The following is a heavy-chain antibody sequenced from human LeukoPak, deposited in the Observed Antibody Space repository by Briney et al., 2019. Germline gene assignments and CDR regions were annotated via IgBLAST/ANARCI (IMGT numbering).Heavy chain of an antibody. V-gene: IGHV1-18*01. D-gene: IGHD2-21*01. Sequence: ASVKVSCKASGYTFTSYGISWVRQAPGQGLEWMGWISAYNGNTNYAQKIQGRVTMTTDTSTTTAYMELRSLRSDDTAVYFCARSLQGDHFDIWGQGTMVTVSS. CDR1: GYTFTSYG. CDR2: ISAYNGNT. CDR3: ARSLQGDHFDI. J-gene: IGHJ3*02.